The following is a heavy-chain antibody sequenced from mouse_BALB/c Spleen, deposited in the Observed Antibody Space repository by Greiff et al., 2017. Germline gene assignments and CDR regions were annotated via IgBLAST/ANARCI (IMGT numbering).Heavy chain of an antibody. J-gene: IGHJ4*01. V-gene: IGHV3-1*02. CDR3: ARWGYYDYDAYAMDY. D-gene: IGHD2-4*01. CDR1: GYSITSGYS. Sequence: EVKLQESGPDLVKPSQSLSLTCTVTGYSITSGYSWHWIRQFPGNKLEWMGYIHYSGSTNYNPSLKSRISITRDTSKNQFFLQLNSVTTEDTATYYCARWGYYDYDAYAMDYWGQGTSVTVSS. CDR2: IHYSGST.